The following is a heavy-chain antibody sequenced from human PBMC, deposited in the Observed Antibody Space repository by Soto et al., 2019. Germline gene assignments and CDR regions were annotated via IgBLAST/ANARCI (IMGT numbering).Heavy chain of an antibody. D-gene: IGHD5-18*01. CDR1: GFTFSSYS. CDR3: ARDQPVYSYGYGLGY. V-gene: IGHV3-21*01. CDR2: ISSSSSYI. J-gene: IGHJ4*02. Sequence: EVQLVESGGGLVKPGGSLRLSCAASGFTFSSYSMNWVRQAPGKGLEWVSSISSSSSYIYYADSVKGRFTISRDNAKKSLYLQMNSLRADDTAVYYCARDQPVYSYGYGLGYWGQGTLVTVSS.